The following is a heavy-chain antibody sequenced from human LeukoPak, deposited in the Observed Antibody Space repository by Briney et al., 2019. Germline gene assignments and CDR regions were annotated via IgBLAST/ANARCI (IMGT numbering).Heavy chain of an antibody. D-gene: IGHD6-13*01. CDR1: GGSISSGGYY. J-gene: IGHJ3*02. V-gene: IGHV4-30-4*08. CDR2: IYYSGST. CDR3: ARTKNSSSWFFDI. Sequence: SETLSLTCTVSGGSISSGGYYWSWIRQPPGKGLEWIGYIYYSGSTYYNPSLKSRVTISVDTSKNQFSLKLSSVTAADTAVYYCARTKNSSSWFFDIWGQGTMVTVSS.